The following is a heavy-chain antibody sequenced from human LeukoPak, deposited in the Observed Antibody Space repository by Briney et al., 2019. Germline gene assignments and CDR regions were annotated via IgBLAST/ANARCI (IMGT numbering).Heavy chain of an antibody. Sequence: SETLSLTCTVSGGSISRSSYYWGWIRQPPGKGLEWIGSIYYSGSTYYNPSLKSRVTISVDTSKNQFSLKLSSVTAADTAVYYCASHRPSVLRYFDWLPTHYHYGMDVWGQGTTVTVSS. CDR1: GGSISRSSYY. V-gene: IGHV4-39*01. D-gene: IGHD3-9*01. CDR2: IYYSGST. J-gene: IGHJ6*02. CDR3: ASHRPSVLRYFDWLPTHYHYGMDV.